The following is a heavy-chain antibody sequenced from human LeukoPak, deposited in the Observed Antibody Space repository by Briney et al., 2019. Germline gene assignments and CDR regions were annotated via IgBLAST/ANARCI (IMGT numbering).Heavy chain of an antibody. V-gene: IGHV3-21*01. D-gene: IGHD3-3*01. CDR2: ISSSSSYI. J-gene: IGHJ4*02. Sequence: KPGGSLRLSCAASGFTFSSYSMNWVRQAPGKGLEWVSSISSSSSYIYYADSVKGRFTISRDNAKNSLYLQMNSLRAEDTAVYYCASGNYDFWSGYYEGFSLGPVDYWGQGTLVTVSS. CDR3: ASGNYDFWSGYYEGFSLGPVDY. CDR1: GFTFSSYS.